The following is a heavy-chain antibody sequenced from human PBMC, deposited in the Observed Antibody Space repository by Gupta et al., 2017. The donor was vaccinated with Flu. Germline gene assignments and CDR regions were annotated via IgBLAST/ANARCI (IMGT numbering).Heavy chain of an antibody. CDR2: IYYSGST. D-gene: IGHD2-2*01. CDR1: GGSISSSSYY. J-gene: IGHJ6*02. CDR3: ARQAVGKCSSTSCSQPYGMDV. Sequence: QLQLQESGPGLVKPSETLSLTCTVSGGSISSSSYYWGWIRQPPGKGLEWIGSIYYSGSTYYNPSHKSRVTISVDTSKNQFSLKLSSVTAADTAVYYCARQAVGKCSSTSCSQPYGMDVWGQGTTVTVSS. V-gene: IGHV4-39*01.